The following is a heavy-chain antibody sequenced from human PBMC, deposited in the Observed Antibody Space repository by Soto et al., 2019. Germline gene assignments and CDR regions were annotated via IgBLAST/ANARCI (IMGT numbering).Heavy chain of an antibody. CDR3: AKYNYGLFDY. CDR1: GGSISSSSYY. J-gene: IGHJ4*02. CDR2: MYYTGST. Sequence: QLQLQESGPGLVKPSETLSLTCTVSGGSISSSSYYWGWIRQPPGKGLEWIGSMYYTGSTYYNPSLKRRVSISVDTAKNQFSLKLNSVTAADTAVYYCAKYNYGLFDYWGQGTLVTVSS. V-gene: IGHV4-39*01. D-gene: IGHD5-18*01.